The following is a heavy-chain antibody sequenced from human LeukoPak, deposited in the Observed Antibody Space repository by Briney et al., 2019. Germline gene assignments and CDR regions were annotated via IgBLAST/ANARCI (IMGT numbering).Heavy chain of an antibody. D-gene: IGHD2-2*01. CDR2: IYDSGST. V-gene: IGHV4-59*12. J-gene: IGHJ5*02. Sequence: SETLSLTCTVSGGSISSYYWSWIRQPPGKGLEWIGYIYDSGSTNYNPSLKSRVTISVDTSKNQFSLKLSSVTAADTAVYYCAGGTFDCSSTSCYGGWFDPRGQGTLVTVSS. CDR1: GGSISSYY. CDR3: AGGTFDCSSTSCYGGWFDP.